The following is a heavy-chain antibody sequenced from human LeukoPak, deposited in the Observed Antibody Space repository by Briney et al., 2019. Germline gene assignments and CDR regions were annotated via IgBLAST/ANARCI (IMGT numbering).Heavy chain of an antibody. D-gene: IGHD6-13*01. J-gene: IGHJ3*02. Sequence: PGGSLRLSCAASGFTFDDYAMHWVRQAPGKGLEWVSGINWNSDSIGYAGSVKGRFTISRDNAKNSLFLQMNSLRADDMALYYCAKGYSSSGGGFDIWVQGTMVTVSS. CDR1: GFTFDDYA. CDR2: INWNSDSI. V-gene: IGHV3-9*03. CDR3: AKGYSSSGGGFDI.